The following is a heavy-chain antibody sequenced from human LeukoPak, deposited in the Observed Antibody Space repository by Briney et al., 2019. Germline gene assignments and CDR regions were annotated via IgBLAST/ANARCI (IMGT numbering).Heavy chain of an antibody. D-gene: IGHD6-13*01. CDR2: MNPNSGNT. CDR3: ASSIAAAFDAFDI. Sequence: EASVKVSCKASGYTFTSYDINWVRQATGQGLEWMGWMNPNSGNTGYAQKFQGRVTMTRNTSISTAYMELSSLRSEDTAVYYCASSIAAAFDAFDIWGQGTMVTVSS. V-gene: IGHV1-8*01. J-gene: IGHJ3*02. CDR1: GYTFTSYD.